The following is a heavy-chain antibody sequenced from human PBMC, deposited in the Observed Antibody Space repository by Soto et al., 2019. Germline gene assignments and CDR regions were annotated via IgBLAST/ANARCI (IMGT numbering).Heavy chain of an antibody. CDR3: AHRPIVGAAI. V-gene: IGHV4-4*02. CDR2: INHTGST. Sequence: QVQLQESGPGLVKPSGTLSLTCGVFGGSISNSNWWTWVRQPPGKGLEWIGEINHTGSTNYNSSLMSRVTISLDKPNNQFSPKLSSVTAADTAVYYCAHRPIVGAAIWGQGTLVTVSS. CDR1: GGSISNSNW. D-gene: IGHD1-26*01. J-gene: IGHJ4*02.